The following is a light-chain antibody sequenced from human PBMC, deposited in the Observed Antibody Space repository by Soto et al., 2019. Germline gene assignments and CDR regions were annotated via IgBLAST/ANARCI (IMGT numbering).Light chain of an antibody. CDR1: QSVSSTY. CDR2: ATS. CDR3: QQYGSSTIT. J-gene: IGKJ5*01. Sequence: EIVLTQSPSTLSLSPGERATLSCRASQSVSSTYLAWYQQKPGQAPRILIYATSSRATGIPDRFSGSGSGTDFSLTISRLENEDFAVYDCQQYGSSTITFGQGTRLEIK. V-gene: IGKV3-20*01.